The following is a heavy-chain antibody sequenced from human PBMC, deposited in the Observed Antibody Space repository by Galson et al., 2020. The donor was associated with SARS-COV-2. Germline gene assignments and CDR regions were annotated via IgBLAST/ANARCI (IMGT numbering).Heavy chain of an antibody. CDR3: ARGNKVTTSAHFDY. J-gene: IGHJ4*02. CDR2: IWNDGSNI. V-gene: IGHV3-33*01. D-gene: IGHD4-17*01. CDR1: GFSFSSYG. Sequence: GGSLRLSCAESGFSFSSYGMQWVRQAPGKGLEWVAVIWNDGSNIYYGDSVKGRFTISRDNSKNTLYLQMNSLRAEDTAVYYCARGNKVTTSAHFDYWGQGTLVSVSS.